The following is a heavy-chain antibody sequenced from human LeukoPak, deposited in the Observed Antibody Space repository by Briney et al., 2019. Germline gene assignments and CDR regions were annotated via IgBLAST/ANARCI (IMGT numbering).Heavy chain of an antibody. CDR3: ARRSCSGDNCQRRLLFWYFDL. V-gene: IGHV4-34*01. CDR1: GGSFSGYY. D-gene: IGHD2-15*01. Sequence: SETLSLTCAVYGGSFSGYYWSWIRQPPGKGLEWIGEINHSGSTNYNPSLKSRVTISVDTSKNQFSRKLSSVTAADTAVYYCARRSCSGDNCQRRLLFWYFDLWGRGTLVTVSS. CDR2: INHSGST. J-gene: IGHJ2*01.